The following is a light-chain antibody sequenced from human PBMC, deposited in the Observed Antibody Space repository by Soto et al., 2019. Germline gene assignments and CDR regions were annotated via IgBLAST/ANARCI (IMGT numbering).Light chain of an antibody. J-gene: IGKJ4*01. CDR3: QRYYNAPFT. CDR1: QGIKNY. CDR2: AAS. Sequence: DIQVTQHPSSLSASVGHRVTITCRASQGIKNYLAWYQQKPGETPKLLIYAASTLESGIPPRFSGSGSGTDFTLTINNLQPEDVATYYCQRYYNAPFTFGGGTKVDIK. V-gene: IGKV1-27*01.